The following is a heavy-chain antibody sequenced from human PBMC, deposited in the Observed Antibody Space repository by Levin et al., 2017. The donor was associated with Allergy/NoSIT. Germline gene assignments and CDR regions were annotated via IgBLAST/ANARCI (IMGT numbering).Heavy chain of an antibody. V-gene: IGHV3-30*18. CDR1: GFTFSSYG. Sequence: GGSLRLSCAASGFTFSSYGMHWVRQAPGKGLEWVAVISYDGSNKYYADSVKGRFTISRDNSKNTLYLQMNSLRAEDTAVYYCAKDVLRYSSGWYNWYFDLWGRGTLVTVSS. D-gene: IGHD6-19*01. CDR2: ISYDGSNK. J-gene: IGHJ2*01. CDR3: AKDVLRYSSGWYNWYFDL.